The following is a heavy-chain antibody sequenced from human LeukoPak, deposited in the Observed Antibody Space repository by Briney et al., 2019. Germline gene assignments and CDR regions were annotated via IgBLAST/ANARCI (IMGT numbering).Heavy chain of an antibody. CDR1: GAFVSRGTSY. V-gene: IGHV4-61*02. CDR3: ATEAGLAVSGAFYYYMDV. CDR2: IYTTGST. J-gene: IGHJ6*03. D-gene: IGHD6-19*01. Sequence: SQTLSLTCTVSGAFVSRGTSYCSRIRQPAGKGLDWIGRIYTTGSTNYNPSLGNRIAISVDTSNNHFSLQLSSVTAAETAGYFCATEAGLAVSGAFYYYMDVWGEGTTVTVSS.